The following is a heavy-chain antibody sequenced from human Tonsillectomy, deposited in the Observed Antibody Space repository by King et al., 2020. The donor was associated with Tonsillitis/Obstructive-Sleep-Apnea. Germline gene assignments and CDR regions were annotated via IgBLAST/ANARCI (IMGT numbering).Heavy chain of an antibody. V-gene: IGHV3-74*02. J-gene: IGHJ3*02. Sequence: QLVQSGGGLVQPGGSLRLSCAASGFTFSSYWMHWVRQAPGKGLVWVSRINSDGSSTSYADSVKGRFTISRDNAQNTLYLQMNSLRAEDTAVYYCARPMTPYDYGNFDAFDIWGQGTMVTVSS. CDR1: GFTFSSYW. D-gene: IGHD4-17*01. CDR2: INSDGSST. CDR3: ARPMTPYDYGNFDAFDI.